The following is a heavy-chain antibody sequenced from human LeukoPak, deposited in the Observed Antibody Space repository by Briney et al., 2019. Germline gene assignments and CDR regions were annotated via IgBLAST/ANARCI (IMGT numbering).Heavy chain of an antibody. Sequence: GALRLSCAASGFTFSSYAMHWVRQAPGKGLEWVAVISYDGSNKYYADSVKGRFTISRDNSKNTLYLQMNSLRAEDTAVYYCAREGATVTIFFDYWGQGTLVTVSS. V-gene: IGHV3-30-3*01. D-gene: IGHD4-11*01. CDR2: ISYDGSNK. CDR1: GFTFSSYA. CDR3: AREGATVTIFFDY. J-gene: IGHJ4*02.